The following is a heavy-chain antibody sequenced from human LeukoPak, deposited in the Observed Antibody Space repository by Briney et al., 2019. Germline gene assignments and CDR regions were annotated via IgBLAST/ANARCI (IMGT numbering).Heavy chain of an antibody. Sequence: SETLSLTCAVSGYSISSGYYWGWIRQPPGKGLEWIGSIYHSGSTYYNPSLKSRVTISVDTSKNQFPLKLSSVTAADTAVYYCASYSSSARTFDYWGQGTLVTVSS. V-gene: IGHV4-38-2*01. CDR1: GYSISSGYY. D-gene: IGHD6-6*01. J-gene: IGHJ4*02. CDR2: IYHSGST. CDR3: ASYSSSARTFDY.